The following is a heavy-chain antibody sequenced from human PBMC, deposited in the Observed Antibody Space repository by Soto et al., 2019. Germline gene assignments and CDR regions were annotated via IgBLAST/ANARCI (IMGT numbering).Heavy chain of an antibody. Sequence: LRLSCAASGFTFSGSAMHWVRQASGKGLEWVGRIRSKAKSYATAYAASVKGRFTISRDDSKNTAYLQMNSLKTEDTAVYYCTSHNWNYASRNFDYWGQGTLVTVSS. CDR2: IRSKAKSYAT. J-gene: IGHJ4*02. CDR3: TSHNWNYASRNFDY. V-gene: IGHV3-73*01. CDR1: GFTFSGSA. D-gene: IGHD1-7*01.